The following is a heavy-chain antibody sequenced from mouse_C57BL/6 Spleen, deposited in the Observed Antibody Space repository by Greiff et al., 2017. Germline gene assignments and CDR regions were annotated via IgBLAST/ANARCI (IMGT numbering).Heavy chain of an antibody. D-gene: IGHD1-1*01. CDR1: GYTFTSYW. J-gene: IGHJ2*01. CDR2: IDPSDSET. V-gene: IGHV1-52*01. Sequence: VQLQQPGAELVRPGSSVKLSCKASGYTFTSYWMHWVKQRPIQGLEWIGNIDPSDSETHYNQKFKDKATLTVDKSSSTAYMQLSSLTSEDSAVYYCARSVPRDYFGCWGQGTTLTVSS. CDR3: ARSVPRDYFGC.